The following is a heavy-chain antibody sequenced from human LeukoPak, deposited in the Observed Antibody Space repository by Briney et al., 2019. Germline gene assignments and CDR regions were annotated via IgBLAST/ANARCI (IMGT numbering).Heavy chain of an antibody. CDR1: GASISSTSYN. Sequence: SETLSLTCTVSGASISSTSYNWGCLRQPPEKGLGWVGSNYYRGSTYYRPPLKSGDTISVDTSRNHISLKLCSLTAADTAVFYSVGHSSGYRLARFDIGGEGTMVTASS. D-gene: IGHD3-22*01. V-gene: IGHV4-39*02. J-gene: IGHJ3*02. CDR3: VGHSSGYRLARFDI. CDR2: NYYRGST.